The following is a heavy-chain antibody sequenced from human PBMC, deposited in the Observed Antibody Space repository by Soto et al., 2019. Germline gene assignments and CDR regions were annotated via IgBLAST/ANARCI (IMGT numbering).Heavy chain of an antibody. Sequence: QVQLVQSGAEVKKPGSSVKVSCKASGGTFSSYAISWVRQAPGQGLQWMGGVISIFGTADYAQKFQGRVTISADESTSTAYMELSSLRSEETAVYYCASHSGSSPEGRYYYGMDVWGQGTTVTVSS. CDR3: ASHSGSSPEGRYYYGMDV. V-gene: IGHV1-69*12. CDR2: VISIFGTA. D-gene: IGHD1-26*01. J-gene: IGHJ6*02. CDR1: GGTFSSYA.